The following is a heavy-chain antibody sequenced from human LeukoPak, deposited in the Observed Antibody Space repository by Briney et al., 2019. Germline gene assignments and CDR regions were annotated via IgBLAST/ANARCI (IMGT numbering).Heavy chain of an antibody. J-gene: IGHJ6*03. CDR3: ARGVTWILRNGYYYYYYMDV. V-gene: IGHV4-34*01. D-gene: IGHD5-12*01. Sequence: SETLSLTCAVYGGSFSGYYWSWIRQPPGKGLEWIGEINHSGSTNYNPSLKSRVTISVDTSKNQFSLKLSSVTAADTAVYYCARGVTWILRNGYYYYYYMDVWGKGTTVTVSS. CDR2: INHSGST. CDR1: GGSFSGYY.